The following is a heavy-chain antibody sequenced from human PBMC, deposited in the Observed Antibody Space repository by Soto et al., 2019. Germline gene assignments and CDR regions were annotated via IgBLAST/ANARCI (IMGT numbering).Heavy chain of an antibody. D-gene: IGHD3-10*01. J-gene: IGHJ4*02. CDR2: VSSYNGNT. V-gene: IGHV1-18*01. Sequence: GPEVKKPGASVTVSCKTSGYTFTDHGIDWVRQAPGQGLEWVGWVSSYNGNTNYAYNLKDRVIMTTDASTSTAYMELRGLRSDDKAVYYCAREVEGSYSPADFWGQGTPVTVSS. CDR1: GYTFTDHG. CDR3: AREVEGSYSPADF.